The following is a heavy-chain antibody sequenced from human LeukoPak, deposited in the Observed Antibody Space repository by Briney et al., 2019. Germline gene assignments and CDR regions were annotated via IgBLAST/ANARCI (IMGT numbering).Heavy chain of an antibody. CDR3: ARISGSYSSY. CDR1: GGSFSGYY. CDR2: ISHSGST. D-gene: IGHD1-26*01. V-gene: IGHV4-34*01. J-gene: IGHJ4*02. Sequence: PSETLSLTCTVYGGSFSGYYWHWIRQPPGKGLEWIGEISHSGSTNYNPSLKSRVTISVDTSKNQFSLQLSSVTAADTAAYYCARISGSYSSYWGQGTLVTVSS.